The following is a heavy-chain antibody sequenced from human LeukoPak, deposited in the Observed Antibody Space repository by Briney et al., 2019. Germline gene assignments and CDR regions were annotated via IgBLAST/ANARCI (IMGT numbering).Heavy chain of an antibody. J-gene: IGHJ3*02. D-gene: IGHD4-11*01. CDR3: AKDKAVTPVAFDI. Sequence: PGGSLRLSCAASGITFSSYVMSWVRQAPGKGLEWVSGISGSGGTTYYADSVKGRFTISRDNSKSTLYLQINSLRAEDTAVYYCAKDKAVTPVAFDIWGQGTMVTVSS. V-gene: IGHV3-23*01. CDR2: ISGSGGTT. CDR1: GITFSSYV.